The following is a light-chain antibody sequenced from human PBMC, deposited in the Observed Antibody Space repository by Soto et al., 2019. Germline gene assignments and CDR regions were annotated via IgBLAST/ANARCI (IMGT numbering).Light chain of an antibody. CDR1: QDISSW. Sequence: DIQMTRSPSSVSASVGDRVTITCRASQDISSWLAWYQQKPGKAPKLLIYAASSLHSGVPPRFSGSESGTDFTLTISSLQPEDSASYYCQQANSFPLTFGGGTKVEIK. CDR2: AAS. CDR3: QQANSFPLT. J-gene: IGKJ4*01. V-gene: IGKV1-12*01.